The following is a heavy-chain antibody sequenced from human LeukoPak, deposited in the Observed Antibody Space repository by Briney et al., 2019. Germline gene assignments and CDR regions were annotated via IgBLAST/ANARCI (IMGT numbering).Heavy chain of an antibody. Sequence: PSETLSLTCTVSGGSISSSSYYWGWIRQPPGKGLEWIGSIFYSGSTYYNPSLKSRVTISVDTSKNQFSLRLSSVTAADTAVYYCARPLYCGGDCYSDAFDIWGQGTMVTVSS. D-gene: IGHD2-21*02. CDR2: IFYSGST. CDR3: ARPLYCGGDCYSDAFDI. CDR1: GGSISSSSYY. J-gene: IGHJ3*02. V-gene: IGHV4-39*01.